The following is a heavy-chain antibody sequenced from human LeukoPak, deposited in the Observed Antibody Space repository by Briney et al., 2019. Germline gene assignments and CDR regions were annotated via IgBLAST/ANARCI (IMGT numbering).Heavy chain of an antibody. CDR1: GFSFSRYT. J-gene: IGHJ4*02. CDR3: ALIAVDWQQPFDY. D-gene: IGHD6-13*01. Sequence: GGSLRLSCAASGFSFSRYTMSWVRQAPGKGLEWISYISSSSTTIKYADSVKGRFVISRDNAKNSVYLQMNSLRAEDTAVYYCALIAVDWQQPFDYWGQGTLVTVSS. CDR2: ISSSSTTI. V-gene: IGHV3-48*01.